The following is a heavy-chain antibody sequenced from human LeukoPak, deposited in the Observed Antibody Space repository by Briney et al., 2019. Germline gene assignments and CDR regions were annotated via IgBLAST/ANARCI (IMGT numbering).Heavy chain of an antibody. V-gene: IGHV3-30*02. CDR1: GFTFSSYG. J-gene: IGHJ4*02. D-gene: IGHD3-10*01. CDR3: AKDKFRYGSGSYPFDY. Sequence: SGGSLRLSCAASGFTFSSYGMHWVRQAPGKGLEWVAFIRYDGSNKYYADSVKGRFTISRDNSKNTLYLQMNSLRAEDTAVYYCAKDKFRYGSGSYPFDYWGQGTLVTVSS. CDR2: IRYDGSNK.